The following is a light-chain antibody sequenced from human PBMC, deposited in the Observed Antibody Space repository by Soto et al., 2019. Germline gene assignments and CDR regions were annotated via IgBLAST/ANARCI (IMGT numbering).Light chain of an antibody. CDR2: SAS. Sequence: DIQITQSSCSRSACFGDRITITFRASQDISNYLAWYQQKPGKVPKLLIYSASTLQSGVPSRFSGSGSGTDFTLTISSLQTEDVATYFCQKYNSALTFGQGTRLEIK. V-gene: IGKV1-27*01. J-gene: IGKJ5*01. CDR1: QDISNY. CDR3: QKYNSALT.